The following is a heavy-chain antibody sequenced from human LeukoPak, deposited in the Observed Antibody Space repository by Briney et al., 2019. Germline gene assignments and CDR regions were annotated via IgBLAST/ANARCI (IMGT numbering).Heavy chain of an antibody. D-gene: IGHD6-13*01. CDR2: INVGNGNT. J-gene: IGHJ5*02. Sequence: EALVKVSCKASGYTFTTYAIHWVRQAPGQRLEWMGWINVGNGNTKYSQKFQGRVTITRDTSASTAYMELSSLRSEDTAVYYCARDYSSSWSNWFDPWGQGTLVTVSS. CDR3: ARDYSSSWSNWFDP. CDR1: GYTFTTYA. V-gene: IGHV1-3*01.